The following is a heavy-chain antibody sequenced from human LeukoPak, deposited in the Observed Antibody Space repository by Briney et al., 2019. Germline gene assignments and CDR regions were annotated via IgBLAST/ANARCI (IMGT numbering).Heavy chain of an antibody. CDR2: IRSDGSNK. CDR1: GFTFSSYG. CDR3: ARDSGSYLVFDY. Sequence: PGGSLRLSCAASGFTFSSYGMHWVRQAPGKGLEWVTFIRSDGSNKYYADSVKGRFTISRDNAKNSLYLQMNSLRAEDTAVYYCARDSGSYLVFDYWGQGTLVTVSS. V-gene: IGHV3-30*02. D-gene: IGHD1-26*01. J-gene: IGHJ4*02.